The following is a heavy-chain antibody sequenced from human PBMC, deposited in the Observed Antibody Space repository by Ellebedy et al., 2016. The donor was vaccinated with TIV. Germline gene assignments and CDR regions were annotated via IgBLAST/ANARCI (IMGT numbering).Heavy chain of an antibody. CDR3: IRKSEAGDPGLGEY. D-gene: IGHD1-26*01. CDR2: MRSKAKNYAT. Sequence: GESLKISCAASGFIFSASTMHWVRQASGKGLEWVGQMRSKAKNYATAYQASVKGRFTISRDDSQNTAYLQMNSLKTEDTAVYYCIRKSEAGDPGLGEYWGQGTLVTVSS. V-gene: IGHV3-73*01. CDR1: GFIFSAST. J-gene: IGHJ4*02.